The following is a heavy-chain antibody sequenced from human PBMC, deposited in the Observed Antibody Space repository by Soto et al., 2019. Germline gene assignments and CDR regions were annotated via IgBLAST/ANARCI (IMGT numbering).Heavy chain of an antibody. D-gene: IGHD2-2*01. CDR2: INHSGST. CDR3: ARGPPRHVPKKLRMYYFDY. Sequence: SETLSLTCAVYGGSFSGYYWSWIRQPPGKGLEWIGEINHSGSTNYNPSLKSRVTISVDTSKNQFSLKLSSVTAADTAVYYCARGPPRHVPKKLRMYYFDYWGQGTLVTVSS. J-gene: IGHJ4*02. CDR1: GGSFSGYY. V-gene: IGHV4-34*01.